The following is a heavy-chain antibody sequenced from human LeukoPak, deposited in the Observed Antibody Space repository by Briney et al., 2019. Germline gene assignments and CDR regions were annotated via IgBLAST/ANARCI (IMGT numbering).Heavy chain of an antibody. J-gene: IGHJ4*02. D-gene: IGHD5-12*01. Sequence: SETLSLTFTVSGGSISSDDYFGSWVRPPPRKGREWIGDIAYSGSTDYSPSLRSRVTMSVETSNNQFSLKLKSVTAAETAMDCCARGGVGGYDYFDSWGEGTLVAVSS. CDR3: ARGGVGGYDYFDS. V-gene: IGHV4-30-4*01. CDR1: GGSISSDDYF. CDR2: IAYSGST.